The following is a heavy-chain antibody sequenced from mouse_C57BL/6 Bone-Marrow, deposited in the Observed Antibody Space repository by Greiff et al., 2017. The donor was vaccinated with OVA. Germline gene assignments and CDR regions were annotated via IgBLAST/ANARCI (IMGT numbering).Heavy chain of an antibody. CDR1: GYTFTSYW. J-gene: IGHJ2*01. D-gene: IGHD1-1*01. V-gene: IGHV1-55*01. CDR2: IYPGSGST. Sequence: QVQLQQPGAELVKPGASVKMSCKASGYTFTSYWITWVKQRPGQGLEWIGDIYPGSGSTNYNEKFKGKATLTVDTSSSTAYMQLSSLTSEDPAVYFCASAGNYYASSYPFYVDYWGQGTTLTVSS. CDR3: ASAGNYYASSYPFYVDY.